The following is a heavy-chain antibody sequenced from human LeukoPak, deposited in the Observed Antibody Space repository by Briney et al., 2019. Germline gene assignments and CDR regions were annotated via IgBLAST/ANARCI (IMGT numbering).Heavy chain of an antibody. D-gene: IGHD3-10*01. Sequence: PSETLSLTCSVSDDSISSYYWTWIRQPAGKGLEWIGRIYSRGTTHYNPSLRSRVTMSVDTSKNQFSLKLSSVTAADTAVYYCARDRAARGLKGYYFDYWGRGTLVTVSS. CDR1: DDSISSYY. J-gene: IGHJ4*02. CDR3: ARDRAARGLKGYYFDY. CDR2: IYSRGTT. V-gene: IGHV4-4*07.